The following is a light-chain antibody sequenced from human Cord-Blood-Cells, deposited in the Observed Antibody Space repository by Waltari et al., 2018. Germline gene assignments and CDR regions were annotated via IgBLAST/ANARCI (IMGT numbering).Light chain of an antibody. Sequence: SVLTLPHSASGTPAQSVTIPCSASRTNIRSNYVCLYQQLPGTAPKLLIYRNNQRPSGVPDRFSGSKSGTSASLAISGLRSEDEADYYCAAWDDSLSGPVFGGGTKLTVL. CDR2: RNN. CDR1: RTNIRSNY. CDR3: AAWDDSLSGPV. J-gene: IGLJ3*02. V-gene: IGLV1-47*01.